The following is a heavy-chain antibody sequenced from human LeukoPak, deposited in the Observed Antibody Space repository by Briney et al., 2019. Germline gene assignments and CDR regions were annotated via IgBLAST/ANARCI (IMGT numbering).Heavy chain of an antibody. D-gene: IGHD2-2*01. V-gene: IGHV4-34*01. J-gene: IGHJ5*02. CDR1: GGSFSGYY. Sequence: PSETLSLTCAVYGGSFSGYYSSWIRQPPGKGLEWIGEINHSGSTNYNPSLKSRVTISVDTSKNQFSLKLSSVTAADTAVYYCARGGRGGYCSSTSCTNWFDPWGQGTLVTVSS. CDR2: INHSGST. CDR3: ARGGRGGYCSSTSCTNWFDP.